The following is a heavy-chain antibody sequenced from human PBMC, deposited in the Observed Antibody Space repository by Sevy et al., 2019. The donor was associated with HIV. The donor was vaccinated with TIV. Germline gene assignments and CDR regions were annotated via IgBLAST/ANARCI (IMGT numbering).Heavy chain of an antibody. CDR2: ISSSSSYI. D-gene: IGHD6-19*01. J-gene: IGHJ6*02. Sequence: GGSLRLSCAASGFTFSSYSMNGVRQAPRKGLEWVSSISSSSSYIYYADSVKGRFTISRDNAKNSLYLQMNSLRAEDTAVYYCARDPIAVAGNPYGMDVWGQGTTVTVSS. V-gene: IGHV3-21*01. CDR3: ARDPIAVAGNPYGMDV. CDR1: GFTFSSYS.